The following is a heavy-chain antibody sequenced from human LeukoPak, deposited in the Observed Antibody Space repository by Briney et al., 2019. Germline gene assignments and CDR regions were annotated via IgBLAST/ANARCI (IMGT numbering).Heavy chain of an antibody. CDR3: ARSFIVVVPAETNWFDP. V-gene: IGHV1-18*01. J-gene: IGHJ5*02. Sequence: ASVKVSCKASGYTFTSYGISWVRQAPGQGLEWMGWISAYNGNTNYAQKLQGRVTMTTDTSTSTAYMELRSLRSDDTAVYYCARSFIVVVPAETNWFDPWGQGTLVTVSS. CDR1: GYTFTSYG. CDR2: ISAYNGNT. D-gene: IGHD2-2*01.